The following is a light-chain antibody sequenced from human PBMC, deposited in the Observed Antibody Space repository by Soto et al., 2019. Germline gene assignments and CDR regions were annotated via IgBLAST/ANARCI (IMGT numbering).Light chain of an antibody. V-gene: IGKV1-8*01. CDR1: QGISSY. CDR3: KQLLSYPIT. Sequence: AIRMTQSPSSLSASTGDRVTITCRASQGISSYLAWYQQKPGKAPKLLIYAASTLQSGVPLRFSGSGSGTSFTLTISSLQPEDFATYYCKQLLSYPITFGQGTRLEIK. J-gene: IGKJ5*01. CDR2: AAS.